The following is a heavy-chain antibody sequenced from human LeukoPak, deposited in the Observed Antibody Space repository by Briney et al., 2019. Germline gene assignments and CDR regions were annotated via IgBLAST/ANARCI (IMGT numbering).Heavy chain of an antibody. Sequence: GGSWRLSCAASGFTFSNFYMSWIRQAPGKGLECISYITSSDSYTSYADSVKGRFTISRDNAKNSLYLQMNSLRADDTAVYFCARSLSSSSRYGMDVWGQRPPVTVSS. J-gene: IGHJ6*02. CDR1: GFTFSNFY. D-gene: IGHD6-6*01. CDR2: ITSSDSYT. CDR3: ARSLSSSSRYGMDV. V-gene: IGHV3-11*06.